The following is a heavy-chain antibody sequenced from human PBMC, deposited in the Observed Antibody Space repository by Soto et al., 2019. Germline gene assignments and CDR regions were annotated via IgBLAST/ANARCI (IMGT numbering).Heavy chain of an antibody. V-gene: IGHV4-4*07. D-gene: IGHD6-6*01. CDR1: GGSISSYY. J-gene: IGHJ5*02. CDR2: IYTSGST. Sequence: SETLSLTCTVSGGSISSYYWSWIRQPAGKGLEWIGRIYTSGSTNYNPSLKSRVTMSVDTSKNQFSLKLSSVTAADTAVYYCARGRGTPLRYSSSSRDWFDPWGQGTLVTVSS. CDR3: ARGRGTPLRYSSSSRDWFDP.